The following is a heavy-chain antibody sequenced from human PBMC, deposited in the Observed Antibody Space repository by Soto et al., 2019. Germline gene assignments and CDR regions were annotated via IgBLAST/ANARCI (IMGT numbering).Heavy chain of an antibody. CDR1: GFTFDDYA. V-gene: IGHV3-9*01. CDR3: AEDHYGSAIYGMDV. Sequence: EVQLVESGGGLVQPGRSLRLSCAASGFTFDDYAMHWVRQTPGKGLEWVSGITWNSGTIGYADSVKGRFTISRDNGKNSLYLQMNSLTPEDTALYYCAEDHYGSAIYGMDVWGQGTTVTVSS. CDR2: ITWNSGTI. D-gene: IGHD3-10*01. J-gene: IGHJ6*02.